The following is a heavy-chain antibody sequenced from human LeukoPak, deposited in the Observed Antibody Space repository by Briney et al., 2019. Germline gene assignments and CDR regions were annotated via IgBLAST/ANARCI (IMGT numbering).Heavy chain of an antibody. CDR1: GYTFTGYC. CDR2: INPNSGCT. D-gene: IGHD3-10*01. Sequence: ASEKLSCKASGYTFTGYCMHWVRQALRQALEWMEWINPNSGCTNYAQKLQGRVTRTRDTSISTAYMELSRLRSDGRALYYCGRSIGRGVIPDCWGQGTLVTVSS. V-gene: IGHV1-2*02. J-gene: IGHJ4*02. CDR3: GRSIGRGVIPDC.